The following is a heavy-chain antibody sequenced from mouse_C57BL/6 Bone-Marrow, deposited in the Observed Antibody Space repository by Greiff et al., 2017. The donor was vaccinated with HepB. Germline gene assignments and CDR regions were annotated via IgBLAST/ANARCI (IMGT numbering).Heavy chain of an antibody. V-gene: IGHV1-54*01. CDR2: INPGSGGT. CDR1: GYAFTNYL. D-gene: IGHD2-2*01. CDR3: ARWLRRRRGFAY. J-gene: IGHJ3*01. Sequence: QVQLQQSGAELVRPGTSVKVSCKASGYAFTNYLIEWVKQRPGQGLEWIGVINPGSGGTNYNEKFKGKATLTADKSSSTAYMQLSSLTSEDSAVYFCARWLRRRRGFAYWGQGTRVTVSA.